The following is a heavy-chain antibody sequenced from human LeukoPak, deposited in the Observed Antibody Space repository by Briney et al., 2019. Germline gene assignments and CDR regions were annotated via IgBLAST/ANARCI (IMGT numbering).Heavy chain of an antibody. CDR1: GYTFTSYD. CDR2: MSPNSGDT. J-gene: IGHJ6*02. V-gene: IGHV1-8*01. Sequence: ASVTVSCKASGYTFTSYDFNWVRQASGERPERMGWMSPNSGDTGYAQKFQDRVTMTRNTSISTAYMELSSLRSDDTAVYYCASGQVPAAPLGMDVWGQGTTVTVSS. D-gene: IGHD2-2*01. CDR3: ASGQVPAAPLGMDV.